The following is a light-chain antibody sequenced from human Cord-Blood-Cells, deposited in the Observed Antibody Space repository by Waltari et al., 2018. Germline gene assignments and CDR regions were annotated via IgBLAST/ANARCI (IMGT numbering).Light chain of an antibody. V-gene: IGLV2-8*01. CDR1: RRDVGGHHY. J-gene: IGLJ1*01. CDR2: EVN. CDR3: SSYAGSNNV. Sequence: QSAPTQPPSATGYPGQSVPISCSGNRRDVGGHHYASWYQQHPGKAPKLMIYEVNKRPSGVPDRFSGSKSGNTASLTVSGLQAEDEADYYCSSYAGSNNVFGTGTKVTVL.